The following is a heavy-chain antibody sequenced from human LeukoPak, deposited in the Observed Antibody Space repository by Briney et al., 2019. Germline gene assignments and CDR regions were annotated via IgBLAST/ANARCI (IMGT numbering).Heavy chain of an antibody. CDR2: INWNRGTI. CDR1: GFTFRDYA. CDR3: VKGSNGGGWTHVADLFFDS. Sequence: GGSLRLSCAASGFTFRDYAMHWVRQAPGKGLEWVIGINWNRGTIGFDDSVQGRFRISRDNAKNSLYLEMNRLGPEDTALYYCVKGSNGGGWTHVADLFFDSWGQGILVTVSS. J-gene: IGHJ4*02. V-gene: IGHV3-9*01. D-gene: IGHD6-19*01.